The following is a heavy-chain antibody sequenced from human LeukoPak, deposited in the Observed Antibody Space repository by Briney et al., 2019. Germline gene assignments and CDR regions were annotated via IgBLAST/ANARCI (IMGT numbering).Heavy chain of an antibody. J-gene: IGHJ4*02. Sequence: GGSLRLSCAASGFTVSSNYMSWGRQAPGKGLEWVSVIYSGGSTYYADSVKGRFTISRDNSKNTLYLQMNSLRAEDAAVYYCARAHYDILTGYPTAFDYWGQGTLVTVSS. CDR1: GFTVSSNY. CDR2: IYSGGST. D-gene: IGHD3-9*01. V-gene: IGHV3-53*01. CDR3: ARAHYDILTGYPTAFDY.